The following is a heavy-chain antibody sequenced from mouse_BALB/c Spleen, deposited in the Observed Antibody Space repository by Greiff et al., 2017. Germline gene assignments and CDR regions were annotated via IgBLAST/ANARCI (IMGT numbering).Heavy chain of an antibody. Sequence: EVMLVESGGGLVKPGGSLKLSCAASGFTFSSYTMSWVRQTPEKRLEWVATISSGGSYTYYPDSVKGRFTISRDNAKNTLYLQMSSLKSEDTAMYYCTREGGNYPWFAYWGQGTLVTVSA. V-gene: IGHV5-6-4*01. CDR3: TREGGNYPWFAY. D-gene: IGHD2-1*01. CDR2: ISSGGSYT. CDR1: GFTFSSYT. J-gene: IGHJ3*01.